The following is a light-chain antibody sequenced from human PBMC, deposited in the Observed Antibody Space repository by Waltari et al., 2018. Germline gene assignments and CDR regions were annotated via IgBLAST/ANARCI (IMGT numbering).Light chain of an antibody. CDR1: QSINNW. CDR2: KAS. V-gene: IGKV1-5*03. Sequence: IQMTQSPSTLSASVGDRVSITCRASQSINNWLAWYQQKSGKAPKLLLYKASRLESGVPSRFSGSGYGTEFTLTISSLQPDDFATYYCQQYTGYSYTFGQGTKLEIK. J-gene: IGKJ2*01. CDR3: QQYTGYSYT.